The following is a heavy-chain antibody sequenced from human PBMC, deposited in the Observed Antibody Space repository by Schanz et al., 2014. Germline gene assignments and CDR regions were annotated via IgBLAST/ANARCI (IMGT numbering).Heavy chain of an antibody. V-gene: IGHV3-23*01. Sequence: EVQLLESGGGLVQPGGSLRLSCAASGFTFSTYAMSWIRQAPGKGLEWVSDISSGSSYANYADSVKGRFSISRDYSKNTLYLQMSSLRAEDTAIYYCAKLSSSGRLAGYFDYWGQGALVTVSS. CDR2: ISSGSSYA. J-gene: IGHJ4*02. D-gene: IGHD6-19*01. CDR1: GFTFSTYA. CDR3: AKLSSSGRLAGYFDY.